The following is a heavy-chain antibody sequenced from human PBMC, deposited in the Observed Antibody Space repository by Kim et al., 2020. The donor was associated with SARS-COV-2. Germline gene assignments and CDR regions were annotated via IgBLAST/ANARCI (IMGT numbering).Heavy chain of an antibody. D-gene: IGHD2-2*02. Sequence: GGSLRLSCAASGFTFSSYAMSWVRQAPGKGLEWVSAISGSGGSTYYADSVKGRFTISRDNSKNTLYLQMNSLRAEDTAVYYCAKDAVYCSSTSCYIPDYWGQGTLVTVSS. CDR3: AKDAVYCSSTSCYIPDY. J-gene: IGHJ4*02. CDR1: GFTFSSYA. V-gene: IGHV3-23*01. CDR2: ISGSGGST.